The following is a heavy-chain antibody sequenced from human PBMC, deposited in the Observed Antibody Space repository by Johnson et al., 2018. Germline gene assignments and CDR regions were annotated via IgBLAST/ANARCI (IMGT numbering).Heavy chain of an antibody. V-gene: IGHV1-69*01. D-gene: IGHD6-19*01. Sequence: QVQLVQSGAEVKKPGSSVKVSCKASGGTFSNYIISWVRQAPGQGLEWMGGIIPIFGSAKYAQKFQGRVTITADESTSTAYMELSSLRSEETAVYYCARGLDKSGGWYGGNLGYWGQGILVTVSS. J-gene: IGHJ4*02. CDR1: GGTFSNYI. CDR3: ARGLDKSGGWYGGNLGY. CDR2: IIPIFGSA.